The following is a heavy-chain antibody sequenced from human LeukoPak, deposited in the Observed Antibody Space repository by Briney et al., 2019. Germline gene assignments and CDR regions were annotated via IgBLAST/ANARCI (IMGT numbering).Heavy chain of an antibody. CDR3: TRDDSSGYYWYYFDY. CDR2: IRSKAYGGTT. V-gene: IGHV3-49*04. J-gene: IGHJ4*02. Sequence: PGGSLRLSCAASGFTFSSYWMSWVRQAPGKGLEWVGFIRSKAYGGTTEYAASVKGRFTISRDDSKSIAYLQMNSLKTEDTAVYYCTRDDSSGYYWYYFDYWGQGTLVTVSS. D-gene: IGHD3-22*01. CDR1: GFTFSSYW.